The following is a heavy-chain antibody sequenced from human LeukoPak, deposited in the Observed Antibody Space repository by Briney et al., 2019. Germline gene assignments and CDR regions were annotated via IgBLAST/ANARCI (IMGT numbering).Heavy chain of an antibody. Sequence: GESLKISCKGPGYSFTNNWISWVRRIPGKGLDWMGRINPSDSYTNYSPSFEGHVPISADKATSTAYLQWSSLKASDTAMYYCARRTCSGGSCLDAFDIWGQGTMVTVSS. CDR2: INPSDSYT. J-gene: IGHJ3*02. V-gene: IGHV5-10-1*01. CDR3: ARRTCSGGSCLDAFDI. CDR1: GYSFTNNW. D-gene: IGHD2-15*01.